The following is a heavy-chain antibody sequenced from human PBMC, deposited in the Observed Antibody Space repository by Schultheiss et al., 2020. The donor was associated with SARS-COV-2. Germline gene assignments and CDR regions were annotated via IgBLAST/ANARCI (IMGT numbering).Heavy chain of an antibody. CDR2: ISGSGGST. J-gene: IGHJ4*02. D-gene: IGHD3-10*01. V-gene: IGHV3-23*01. CDR3: ARETGGYYGSGSPDY. CDR1: GFTFSSYA. Sequence: SCAASGFTFSSYAMSWVRQAPGKGLEWVSAISGSGGSTYYADSVKGRFTVSRDNSKNTLYLQMNSLRAEDTALYYCARETGGYYGSGSPDYWGQGTLVTVSS.